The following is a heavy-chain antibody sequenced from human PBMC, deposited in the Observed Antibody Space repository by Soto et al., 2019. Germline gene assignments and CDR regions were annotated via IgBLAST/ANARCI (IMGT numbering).Heavy chain of an antibody. V-gene: IGHV1-2*04. CDR2: INPNSGGT. D-gene: IGHD1-1*01. J-gene: IGHJ4*02. Sequence: VSVKVSCKASGYTVTGYYMHWVRKAPGQGLEWMGWINPNSGGTNYAQKFQGWVTMTRDTSISTAYMELSRLRSDDTAVYYCARDGNGALLYYWGQGTLVTVSS. CDR1: GYTVTGYY. CDR3: ARDGNGALLYY.